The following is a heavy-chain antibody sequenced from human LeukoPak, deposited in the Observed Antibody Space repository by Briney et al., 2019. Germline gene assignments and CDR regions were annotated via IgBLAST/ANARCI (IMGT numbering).Heavy chain of an antibody. CDR3: ARGGRYFDWLSLWGDAFGI. CDR1: GYTFTSYD. J-gene: IGHJ3*02. V-gene: IGHV1-8*01. CDR2: MNPNSGNT. Sequence: ASVKVSCKASGYTFTSYDINWVRQATGQGLEWMGWMNPNSGNTGYAQKFQGRVTMTRNTSISTAYMELSSLRSEDTAVYYCARGGRYFDWLSLWGDAFGIWGQGTMVTVSS. D-gene: IGHD3-9*01.